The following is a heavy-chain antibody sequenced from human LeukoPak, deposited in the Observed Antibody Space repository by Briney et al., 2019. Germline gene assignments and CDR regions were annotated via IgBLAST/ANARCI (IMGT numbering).Heavy chain of an antibody. Sequence: PGGSLRLSCAASGFTFSSYTMHWVRQAPGKGLEWIGEIYHSGSTNYNPSLKSRVTISVDKSKNQFSLKLSSVTAADTAVYYCARVAAAGQEIDYWGQGTLVTVSS. J-gene: IGHJ4*02. CDR1: GFTFSSYTM. D-gene: IGHD6-13*01. CDR2: IYHSGST. V-gene: IGHV4-4*02. CDR3: ARVAAAGQEIDY.